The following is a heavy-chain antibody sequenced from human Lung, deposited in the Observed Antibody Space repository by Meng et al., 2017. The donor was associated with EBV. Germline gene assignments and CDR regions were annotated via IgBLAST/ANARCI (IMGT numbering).Heavy chain of an antibody. Sequence: QGQVEGSGPGLVKPSQPLSLTCGVSGGSISSGGYYWSWIRQPAGKGLEWIGRIYTSGSTNYNPSLKSRVTMSVDTSKNQFSLKLSSVTAADTAVYYCARDPGLGYSGYDGILGYWGQGTLVTVSS. CDR2: IYTSGST. CDR1: GGSISSGGYY. D-gene: IGHD5-12*01. V-gene: IGHV4-61*02. J-gene: IGHJ4*02. CDR3: ARDPGLGYSGYDGILGY.